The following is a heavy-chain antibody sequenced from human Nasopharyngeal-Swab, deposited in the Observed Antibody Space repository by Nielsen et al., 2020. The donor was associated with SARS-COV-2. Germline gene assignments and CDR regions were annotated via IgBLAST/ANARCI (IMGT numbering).Heavy chain of an antibody. CDR1: GYTFTSYG. D-gene: IGHD4-17*01. V-gene: IGHV1-18*01. J-gene: IGHJ5*02. CDR3: AREATVTASDRFDP. Sequence: ASVKAPCKASGYTFTSYGISWARQAPGQGLEWMGWISAYNGNTNYAQKLQGRVTMTTDTSTSTAYMELRSLRSDDTAVYYCAREATVTASDRFDPWGQGTLVTVSS. CDR2: ISAYNGNT.